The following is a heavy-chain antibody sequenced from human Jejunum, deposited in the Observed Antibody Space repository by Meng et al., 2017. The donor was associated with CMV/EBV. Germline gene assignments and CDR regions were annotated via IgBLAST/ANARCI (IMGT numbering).Heavy chain of an antibody. CDR2: ISKHGDIK. V-gene: IGHV3-30*04. D-gene: IGHD1-26*01. Sequence: SGCTFSRYDMHWVRQAPGKGLEWVAAISKHGDIKLHADTVKGRFTISRDNSRNTLDLQMSSLRAEDTAVYYCARDLLVGAPDYLDYWGQGTLVTVSS. CDR1: GCTFSRYD. J-gene: IGHJ4*02. CDR3: ARDLLVGAPDYLDY.